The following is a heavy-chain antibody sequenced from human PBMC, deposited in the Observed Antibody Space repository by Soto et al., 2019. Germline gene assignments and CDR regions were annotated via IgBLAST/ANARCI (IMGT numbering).Heavy chain of an antibody. D-gene: IGHD6-13*01. V-gene: IGHV1-18*01. CDR1: GYTFTSYG. J-gene: IGHJ5*02. CDR2: ISAYNGNT. Sequence: GASVKVSCKASGYTFTSYGISWVRQAPGQGLEWMGWISAYNGNTNYAQKLQGRATMTTDTSTSTAYMELRSLRSDDTAVYYCARTRQQLANRWFDPWGQGTLVTVSS. CDR3: ARTRQQLANRWFDP.